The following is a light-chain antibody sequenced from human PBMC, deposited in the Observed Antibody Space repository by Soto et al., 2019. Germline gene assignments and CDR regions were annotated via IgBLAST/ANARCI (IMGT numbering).Light chain of an antibody. Sequence: QSVLTQPPSASGTPGQRVTISCSGSSSNIESNTVTWYQQLPGTAPKLVIYSNSDRPSGVPDRFSGSTSGTSASLVIRGLQSEDEADYYCAAWDDSLNGYVFGGGTKLTVL. V-gene: IGLV1-44*01. CDR1: SSNIESNT. J-gene: IGLJ1*01. CDR2: SNS. CDR3: AAWDDSLNGYV.